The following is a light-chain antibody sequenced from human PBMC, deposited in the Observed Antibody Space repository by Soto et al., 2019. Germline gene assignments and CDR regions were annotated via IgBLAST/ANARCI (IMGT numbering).Light chain of an antibody. V-gene: IGKV3-20*01. CDR1: QSIRSSY. CDR3: QQYGGSPRT. J-gene: IGKJ1*01. Sequence: EIVLTQSPGTLSLSPGESATLSCRASQSIRSSYLAWYQQTPGQAPRLLIYDASSRAAGIPDRFSGSGSGTDFTLTISGLEPEDFGVYYCQQYGGSPRTFGQGTKVEIK. CDR2: DAS.